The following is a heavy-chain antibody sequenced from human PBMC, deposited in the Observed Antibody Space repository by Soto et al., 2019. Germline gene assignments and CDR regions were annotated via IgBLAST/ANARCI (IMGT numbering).Heavy chain of an antibody. D-gene: IGHD4-17*01. V-gene: IGHV3-30*18. CDR1: GFTFSTYG. Sequence: QVQLVESGGGVVQPGRSLRLSCAASGFTFSTYGMHWVRKAPGKGLEWVAIRSYDGSNKYYADSVKCRFTISRDHSKNTLDLQMNSMRVEDTAVYYCAKDVSGDYDDVGYWGQGTLVTVSS. J-gene: IGHJ4*02. CDR2: RSYDGSNK. CDR3: AKDVSGDYDDVGY.